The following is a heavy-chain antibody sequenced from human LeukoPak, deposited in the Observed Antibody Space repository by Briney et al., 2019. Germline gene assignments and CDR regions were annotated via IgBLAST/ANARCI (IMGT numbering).Heavy chain of an antibody. D-gene: IGHD2-2*01. CDR3: ARDGGYCSSTSCYVGGLDWFDP. J-gene: IGHJ5*02. V-gene: IGHV1-2*02. Sequence: ASVKVSCKASGYTFTGYYMHWVRQAPGQGLEWMGWINPNSGGTNYAQKFQGRGTMTRDTAISTAYMELSRLRSDDTAVYYCARDGGYCSSTSCYVGGLDWFDPWGQGTLVTVSS. CDR1: GYTFTGYY. CDR2: INPNSGGT.